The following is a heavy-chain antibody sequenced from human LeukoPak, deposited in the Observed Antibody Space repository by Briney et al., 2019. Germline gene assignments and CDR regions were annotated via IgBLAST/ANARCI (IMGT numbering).Heavy chain of an antibody. CDR1: GGTFSSYA. V-gene: IGHV1-69*06. J-gene: IGHJ4*02. CDR2: IIPIFGTA. D-gene: IGHD2-8*01. Sequence: SVKVSCKASGGTFSSYAISWVRQAPGQGLEWMGRIIPIFGTANYAQKFRGRVTITADKSTSTAYMELSSLRSEDTAVYYCARDSCTNGVCAWDYWGQGTLVTVSS. CDR3: ARDSCTNGVCAWDY.